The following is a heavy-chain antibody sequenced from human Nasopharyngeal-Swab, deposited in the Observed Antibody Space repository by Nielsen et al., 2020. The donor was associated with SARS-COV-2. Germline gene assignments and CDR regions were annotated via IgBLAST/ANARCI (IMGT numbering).Heavy chain of an antibody. CDR2: VSGSGGSR. J-gene: IGHJ5*02. CDR3: AKALTASGWYYPLDP. D-gene: IGHD6-19*01. V-gene: IGHV3-23*01. CDR1: GFSFSHYA. Sequence: GGSLRLSCAVSGFSFSHYATTWVRQAPGRGLEWVSTVSGSGGSRYYADSVKDRFTISRDNSRSTFYLEMTSLRPEDTAVYYCAKALTASGWYYPLDPWGQGTLVTVSS.